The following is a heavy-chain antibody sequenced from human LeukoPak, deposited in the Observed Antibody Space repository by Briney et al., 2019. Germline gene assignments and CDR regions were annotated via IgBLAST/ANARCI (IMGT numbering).Heavy chain of an antibody. V-gene: IGHV3-15*01. CDR1: GFTFSNAW. Sequence: NPGGSLRLSSAASGFTFSNAWMSWVRQAPGKGLEWVGRIKTKTDGGTTDYAAPVKGRFTISRDDSKNTLYLLMNSLKTEDTAVYYCTTEVLGGATDGTFDIWGQGTMVTVSS. J-gene: IGHJ3*02. D-gene: IGHD1-26*01. CDR3: TTEVLGGATDGTFDI. CDR2: IKTKTDGGTT.